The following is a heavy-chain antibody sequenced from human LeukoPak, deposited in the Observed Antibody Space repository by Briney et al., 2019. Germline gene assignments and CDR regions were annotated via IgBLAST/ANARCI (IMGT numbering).Heavy chain of an antibody. CDR2: IWYDGSNK. J-gene: IGHJ4*02. V-gene: IGHV3-33*08. D-gene: IGHD1-26*01. CDR3: ATDRNSGKYYDY. Sequence: GGSLRLSCAASGFTFSSYSMNWVRQAPGKGLEWVAVIWYDGSNKYYADSVKGRFTTSRDNSKDTLYLQMNSLRAEDTAVYYCATDRNSGKYYDYWGQGTLVTVSS. CDR1: GFTFSSYS.